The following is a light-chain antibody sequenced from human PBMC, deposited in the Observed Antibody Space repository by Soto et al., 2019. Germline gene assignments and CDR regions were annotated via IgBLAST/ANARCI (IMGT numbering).Light chain of an antibody. V-gene: IGLV2-14*01. J-gene: IGLJ2*01. CDR2: GVS. Sequence: QSALTQPASVSGSPGQSVTISCAGTINDIGRFDFVSWYRQHPGEAPKLILYGVSDRPSGVSDRFSGSKSDDTASLTISGLQTEDEAHYYCSSFTLYNTFVFGGGTKLTVL. CDR1: INDIGRFDF. CDR3: SSFTLYNTFV.